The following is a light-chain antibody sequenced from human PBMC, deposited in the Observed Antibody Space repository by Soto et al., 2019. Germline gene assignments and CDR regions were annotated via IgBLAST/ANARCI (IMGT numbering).Light chain of an antibody. CDR2: EGT. Sequence: QSALTRPASVSGSPGQSITISCTGTSSNVGSYDLVSWYQQHPGEAPKLMIYEGTKRPSGVSNRFSGSKSANTASLTISGLQPEDAADYYCCSYAGSDTMIFGGGTKLTVL. CDR3: CSYAGSDTMI. CDR1: SSNVGSYDL. J-gene: IGLJ2*01. V-gene: IGLV2-23*01.